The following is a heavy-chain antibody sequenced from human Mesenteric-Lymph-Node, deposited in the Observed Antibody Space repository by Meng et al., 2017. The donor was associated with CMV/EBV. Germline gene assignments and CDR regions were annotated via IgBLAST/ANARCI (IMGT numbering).Heavy chain of an antibody. D-gene: IGHD6-19*01. Sequence: ASVKVSCKASGYTFTSYDINWVRQATGQGLEWMGWMNPNSGNTGYAQKFQGRVTITRNTSISTAYMELSSLRSEDTAVYYCARAPIFRLEEPIAVLGMDVWGQGATVTVSS. CDR2: MNPNSGNT. V-gene: IGHV1-8*03. J-gene: IGHJ6*02. CDR3: ARAPIFRLEEPIAVLGMDV. CDR1: GYTFTSYD.